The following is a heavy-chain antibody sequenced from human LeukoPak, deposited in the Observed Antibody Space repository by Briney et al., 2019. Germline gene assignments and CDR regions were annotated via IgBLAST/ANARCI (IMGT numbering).Heavy chain of an antibody. CDR1: GFTFSSFE. J-gene: IGHJ5*02. Sequence: SGGSLRLSCAASGFTFSSFEMRWVRHAPGKGLEWVSFISSSGDTIYYADSVKGRFTISRDDAKNTLSLQMNSLRAEDTAVYFCARDLRFAVRDGSWGQGTLVTVSS. CDR2: ISSSGDTI. D-gene: IGHD3-16*01. CDR3: ARDLRFAVRDGS. V-gene: IGHV3-48*03.